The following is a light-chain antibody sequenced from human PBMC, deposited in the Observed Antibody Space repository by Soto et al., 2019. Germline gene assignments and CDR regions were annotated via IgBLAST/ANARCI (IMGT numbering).Light chain of an antibody. Sequence: QSVLTQPPSASGTPGQRVTISCSGRDSNIGRNVVYWYQQLPGTAPKLLVYRSDQRPSGVPDQFPGSKSDTSASLAISGLRPEDEADYYCAAWDDSLSGHYVFGTGTKVTVL. CDR2: RSD. J-gene: IGLJ1*01. CDR1: DSNIGRNV. CDR3: AAWDDSLSGHYV. V-gene: IGLV1-47*01.